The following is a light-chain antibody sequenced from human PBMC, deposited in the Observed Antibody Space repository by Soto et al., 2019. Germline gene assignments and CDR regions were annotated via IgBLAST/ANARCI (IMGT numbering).Light chain of an antibody. CDR1: SSNIGANYD. CDR3: QSYDSTLSARYV. V-gene: IGLV1-40*01. J-gene: IGLJ1*01. CDR2: GNS. Sequence: QSVLTQPPSVSGAPGQRVTISCTGSSSNIGANYDVHWYQQRPGTAPKLLIFGNSNRPSGVPDRFSGSKSGTSASLAITGLQAEDEGDYYGQSYDSTLSARYVFGTGTKLTVL.